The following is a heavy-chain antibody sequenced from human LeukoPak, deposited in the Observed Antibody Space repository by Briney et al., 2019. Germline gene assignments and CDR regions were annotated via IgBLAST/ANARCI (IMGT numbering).Heavy chain of an antibody. J-gene: IGHJ6*03. V-gene: IGHV1-69*05. D-gene: IGHD2-2*02. Sequence: GASVKVSCKASGGTFSSYAISWVRQAPGQGLEWMGGIIPIFGTANYAQKFQGRVTITTDESTSTAYMELSSLRSEDTAVYYCARSCSFSSTSCYTDYYYYMDVWGKGTTVTVSS. CDR3: ARSCSFSSTSCYTDYYYYMDV. CDR2: IIPIFGTA. CDR1: GGTFSSYA.